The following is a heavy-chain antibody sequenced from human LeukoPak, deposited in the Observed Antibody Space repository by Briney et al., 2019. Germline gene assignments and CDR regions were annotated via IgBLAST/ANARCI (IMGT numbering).Heavy chain of an antibody. D-gene: IGHD3-9*01. V-gene: IGHV3-74*01. Sequence: GGSLRLSCAASGFTFSNAWMNWVRQAPGKGLVWVSRIKSDGGTSYADSVKGRFTISRDNAKNTLYLQMNSLRAEDTAVYYCVRDLNYWGQGILVTVSS. CDR1: GFTFSNAW. J-gene: IGHJ4*02. CDR2: IKSDGGT. CDR3: VRDLNY.